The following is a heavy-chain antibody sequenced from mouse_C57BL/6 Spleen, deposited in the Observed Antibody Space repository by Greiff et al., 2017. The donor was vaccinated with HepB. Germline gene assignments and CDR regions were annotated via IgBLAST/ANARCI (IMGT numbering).Heavy chain of an antibody. CDR3: ASSYYYGSTPY. D-gene: IGHD1-1*01. V-gene: IGHV5-17*01. CDR1: GFTFSDYG. J-gene: IGHJ2*01. Sequence: DVKLVESGGGLVKPGGSLKLSCAASGFTFSDYGMHWVRQAPEKGLEWVAYISSGSSTIYYADTVKGRFTISRDNAKNTLFLQMTSLRSEDTAMYYCASSYYYGSTPYWGQGTTLTVSS. CDR2: ISSGSSTI.